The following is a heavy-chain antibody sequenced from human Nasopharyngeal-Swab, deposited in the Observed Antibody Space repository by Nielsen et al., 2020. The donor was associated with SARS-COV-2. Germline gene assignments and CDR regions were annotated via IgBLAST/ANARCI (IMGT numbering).Heavy chain of an antibody. CDR1: GFTFSSYG. D-gene: IGHD5-12*01. CDR2: ISYDGSNK. V-gene: IGHV3-33*05. Sequence: GGSLRLSCAASGFTFSSYGMHWVRQAPGKGLEWVAVISYDGSNKYYADSVKGRFTISRDNAKNTLYLQMNSLRADDTAVYYCARATNLGGSLWVPDYWGQGTLVTVSS. J-gene: IGHJ4*02. CDR3: ARATNLGGSLWVPDY.